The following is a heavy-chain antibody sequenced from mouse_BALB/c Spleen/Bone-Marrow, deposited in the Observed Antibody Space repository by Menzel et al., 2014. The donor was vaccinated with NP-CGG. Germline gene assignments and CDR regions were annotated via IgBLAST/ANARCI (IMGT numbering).Heavy chain of an antibody. CDR3: ARHAYYDQTEVSFVY. J-gene: IGHJ3*01. CDR2: ISGGGSYT. D-gene: IGHD2-4*01. CDR1: GFTFSNYG. V-gene: IGHV5-9-2*01. Sequence: EVKLVESGGGLVKSGGSLKLSCAVSGFTFSNYGMSWVRQTPEKRLEWVATISGGGSYTFYSDSVKGRFTISRDNAKNNLYLQLSSLRSEDTALYYCARHAYYDQTEVSFVYWGQGTLVTVSA.